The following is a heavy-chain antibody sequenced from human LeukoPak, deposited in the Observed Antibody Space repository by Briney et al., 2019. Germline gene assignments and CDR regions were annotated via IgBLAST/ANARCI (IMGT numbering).Heavy chain of an antibody. Sequence: SETLSLTCAVYGGSFSGYYWSWIRQPPGKGLEWIGETNHSGSTNYNPSLKSRVTISVDTSKNQFSLELSSVTAADTAVYYCARARSGSSSWYGKNTRGKFDYWGQGTLVTVSS. CDR1: GGSFSGYY. CDR2: TNHSGST. CDR3: ARARSGSSSWYGKNTRGKFDY. J-gene: IGHJ4*02. V-gene: IGHV4-34*01. D-gene: IGHD6-13*01.